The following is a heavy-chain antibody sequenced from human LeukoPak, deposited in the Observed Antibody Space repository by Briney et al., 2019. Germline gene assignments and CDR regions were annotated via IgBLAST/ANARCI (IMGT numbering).Heavy chain of an antibody. D-gene: IGHD4-17*01. CDR2: IIPIFGTA. Sequence: GASVKVSCKASRGTFSSYAISWVRQAPGQGLEWMGGIIPIFGTANYAQKFQGRVTITTDESTSTAYMELSSLRSEDTAVYYCARAQNYGDYLSPYDYWGQGTLVTVSS. CDR3: ARAQNYGDYLSPYDY. J-gene: IGHJ4*02. CDR1: RGTFSSYA. V-gene: IGHV1-69*05.